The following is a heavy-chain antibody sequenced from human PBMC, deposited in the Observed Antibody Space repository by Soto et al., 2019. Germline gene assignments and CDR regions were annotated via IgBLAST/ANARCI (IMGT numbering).Heavy chain of an antibody. CDR2: IYYGGST. CDR1: GGSIGSGCYS. D-gene: IGHD6-13*01. Sequence: SETLSLTCAVSGGSIGSGCYSWSWIRQPPGKGLEWIGYIYYGGSTNYNPSLKSRVTISVDTSKNQFSLKLSSVTAADTAVYYCARRYSSAFDIWGQGTMVTVSS. V-gene: IGHV4-61*01. J-gene: IGHJ3*02. CDR3: ARRYSSAFDI.